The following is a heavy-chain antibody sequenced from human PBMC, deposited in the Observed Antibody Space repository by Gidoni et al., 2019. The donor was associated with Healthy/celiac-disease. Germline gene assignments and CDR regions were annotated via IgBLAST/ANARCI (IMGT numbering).Heavy chain of an antibody. CDR3: ARDRGSGWSPYYYYGMDV. CDR1: GFTFSSYS. D-gene: IGHD6-19*01. J-gene: IGHJ6*02. CDR2: ISSSSSYI. V-gene: IGHV3-21*01. Sequence: LVESGGGLVKPGGSLRLSCAASGFTFSSYSMNWVRQAPGKGLEWVSSISSSSSYIYYADSVKGRFTISRDNAKNSLYLQMNSLRAEDTAVYYCARDRGSGWSPYYYYGMDVWGQGTTVTVSS.